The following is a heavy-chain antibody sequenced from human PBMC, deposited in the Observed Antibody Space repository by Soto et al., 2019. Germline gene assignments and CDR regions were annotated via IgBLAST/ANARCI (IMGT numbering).Heavy chain of an antibody. CDR1: GFTFSSYA. CDR3: ARDRGYSSGWFTQAPVGFDY. Sequence: GGSLRLSCAASGFTFSSYAMHWVRQAPGKGLEWVAVISYDGSNKYYADSVKGRFTISRDNSKNTLYLQMNSLRAEDTAVYYCARDRGYSSGWFTQAPVGFDYWGQGTLVTVSS. D-gene: IGHD6-19*01. CDR2: ISYDGSNK. V-gene: IGHV3-30-3*01. J-gene: IGHJ4*02.